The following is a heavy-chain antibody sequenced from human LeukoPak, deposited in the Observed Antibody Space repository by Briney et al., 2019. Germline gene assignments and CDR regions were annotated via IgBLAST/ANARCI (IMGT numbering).Heavy chain of an antibody. Sequence: PSETLSLTCTVSGGSISSGGYYWSWIRQHPGKGLEWIGYIYYSGSTYYNPSLKSRVTLSVDTSKNRFSLKLSSVTAADTAVYYCARDSSGYYSFDYWGEGTLVTVSP. CDR3: ARDSSGYYSFDY. CDR1: GGSISSGGYY. V-gene: IGHV4-31*03. D-gene: IGHD3-22*01. J-gene: IGHJ4*02. CDR2: IYYSGST.